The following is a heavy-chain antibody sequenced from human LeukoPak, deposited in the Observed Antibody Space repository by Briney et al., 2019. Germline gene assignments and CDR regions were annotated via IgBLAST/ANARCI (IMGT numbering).Heavy chain of an antibody. J-gene: IGHJ4*02. Sequence: GASVKVSCKVSGYTLTELSMHWVRQAPGKGLEWMGGFDPEDGETIYAQKFQGRVTMTEDTSTDTAYMELSSLRSEDTAVYYCVTDDGQQQLVRHYWGQGTLVTVSS. D-gene: IGHD6-13*01. V-gene: IGHV1-24*01. CDR2: FDPEDGET. CDR1: GYTLTELS. CDR3: VTDDGQQQLVRHY.